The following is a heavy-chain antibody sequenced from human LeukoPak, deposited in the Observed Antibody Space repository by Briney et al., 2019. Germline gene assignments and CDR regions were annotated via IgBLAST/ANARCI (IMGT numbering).Heavy chain of an antibody. J-gene: IGHJ5*02. V-gene: IGHV4-34*01. CDR2: INHSGST. Sequence: SETLSLTCAVYGGSFSGYYWSWIRQPPGKGLEWIGEINHSGSTNYNPSLKSRVTISVDTSKNQFSLKLSSVTAADTAVYYCARAVLLWFGEYGKWFDPWGQGTLVTVSS. CDR3: ARAVLLWFGEYGKWFDP. D-gene: IGHD3-10*01. CDR1: GGSFSGYY.